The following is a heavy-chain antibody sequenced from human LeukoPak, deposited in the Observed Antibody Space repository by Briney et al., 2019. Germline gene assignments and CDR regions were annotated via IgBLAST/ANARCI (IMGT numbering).Heavy chain of an antibody. Sequence: GGSLRLSCAASGFTFSSYSMNWVRQAPGKGLEWVSSISSSSSYIYYADSVKGRFTISRDNAKNSLYLQMNSLRAEDTAVYYCAKAQPKYSSGWYGWFDPWGQGTLVTVSS. CDR2: ISSSSSYI. V-gene: IGHV3-21*04. J-gene: IGHJ5*02. CDR3: AKAQPKYSSGWYGWFDP. CDR1: GFTFSSYS. D-gene: IGHD6-19*01.